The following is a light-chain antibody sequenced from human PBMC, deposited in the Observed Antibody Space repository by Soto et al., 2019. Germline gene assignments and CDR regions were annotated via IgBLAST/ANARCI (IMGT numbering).Light chain of an antibody. J-gene: IGLJ2*01. CDR1: SSDVGTYKY. V-gene: IGLV2-8*01. Sequence: QSALTQPPSASGSPGQSVTISCTGTSSDVGTYKYVSWYQQHPGKAPKLMIYEVSKRPSGVPDRFSASKSGNTASLTVSGLQAEDEADDYCSSYAGSNNVLFGGGTKVTVL. CDR2: EVS. CDR3: SSYAGSNNVL.